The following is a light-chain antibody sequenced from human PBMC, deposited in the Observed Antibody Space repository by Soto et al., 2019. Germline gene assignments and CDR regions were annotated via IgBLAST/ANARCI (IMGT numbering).Light chain of an antibody. Sequence: QSVLTQPPSVSGAPGQRVTISCTGSSSNIGAGYDVHWYQQLPGTAPKLLLYGNRNRPSGVPDRFSGSKSGTSASLAITGLQAEDEADYYCQSYDSSLSALFGGGTKLTVL. CDR3: QSYDSSLSAL. J-gene: IGLJ3*02. CDR2: GNR. V-gene: IGLV1-40*01. CDR1: SSNIGAGYD.